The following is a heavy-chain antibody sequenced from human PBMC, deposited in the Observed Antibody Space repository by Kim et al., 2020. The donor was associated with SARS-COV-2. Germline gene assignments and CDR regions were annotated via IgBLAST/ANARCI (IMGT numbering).Heavy chain of an antibody. J-gene: IGHJ4*02. Sequence: KSYADSVQGRFTIARDNSKNTLYLHMNSLRAEDTDVYYCARDGEYQLLYYWGQGTPVTVSS. CDR3: ARDGEYQLLYY. CDR2: K. V-gene: IGHV3-30*01. D-gene: IGHD2-2*01.